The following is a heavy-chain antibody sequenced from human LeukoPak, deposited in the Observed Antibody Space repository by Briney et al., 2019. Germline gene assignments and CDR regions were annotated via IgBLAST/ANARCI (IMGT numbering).Heavy chain of an antibody. J-gene: IGHJ4*02. V-gene: IGHV3-9*01. CDR1: GFTFDDYA. D-gene: IGHD4-23*01. Sequence: PGGSLRLSCAASGFTFDDYAMHWVRQAPGKGLEWVSGISWNSGTIDYADSVKGRFTISRDNGKNSLYLQMNSLRGDDTAVYYCATVWGYGGNSEPYFDYWGQGTLVTVSS. CDR3: ATVWGYGGNSEPYFDY. CDR2: ISWNSGTI.